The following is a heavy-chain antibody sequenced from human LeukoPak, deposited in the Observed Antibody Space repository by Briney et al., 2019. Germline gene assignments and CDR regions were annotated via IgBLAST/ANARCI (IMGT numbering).Heavy chain of an antibody. CDR2: ISGSGGST. D-gene: IGHD2-15*01. Sequence: GGSLRLSCVASGFTFSSYAMSWVRPAPGKGLEWVSAISGSGGSTYYADSVKGRFTISRDNSKNTLYLQMNSRRAEDTAVYYCAKGGYCSGGSCYWGAFDIWGQGTMVTVSS. V-gene: IGHV3-23*01. J-gene: IGHJ3*02. CDR1: GFTFSSYA. CDR3: AKGGYCSGGSCYWGAFDI.